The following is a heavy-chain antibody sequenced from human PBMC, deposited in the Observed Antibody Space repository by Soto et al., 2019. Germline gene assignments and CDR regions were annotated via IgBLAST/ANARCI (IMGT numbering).Heavy chain of an antibody. Sequence: QVQLVQSGAEVKKPGSSVKVSCKASGGTFSSYAISWVRQAPGQGLEWMGGIIPIFGTANYAQMFQGRVTITADESTSTAYMELSSLRSEDTAVYYCARVIGIAPYYYYYGMDVWGQGTTVTVSS. J-gene: IGHJ6*02. CDR3: ARVIGIAPYYYYYGMDV. CDR1: GGTFSSYA. V-gene: IGHV1-69*01. D-gene: IGHD6-13*01. CDR2: IIPIFGTA.